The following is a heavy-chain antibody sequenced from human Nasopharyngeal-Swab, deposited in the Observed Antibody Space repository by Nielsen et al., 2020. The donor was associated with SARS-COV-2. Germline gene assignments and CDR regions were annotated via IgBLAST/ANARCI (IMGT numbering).Heavy chain of an antibody. V-gene: IGHV7-4-1*02. D-gene: IGHD2-2*01. Sequence: ASVKVSCKTSGYTFTNYAMNWVRQAPGQGLEWMGWINTNTGNPMYAQGFTGRFVFSLDTSVSTAYLQISSLKAEDTAVYYCARDLVGLGYYWGQGTWSPSPQ. CDR1: GYTFTNYA. CDR2: INTNTGNP. CDR3: ARDLVGLGYY. J-gene: IGHJ4*02.